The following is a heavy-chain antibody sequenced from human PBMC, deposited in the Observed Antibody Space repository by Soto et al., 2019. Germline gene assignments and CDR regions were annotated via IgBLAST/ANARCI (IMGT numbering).Heavy chain of an antibody. CDR2: ISGSGGST. CDR1: GFTFSSYA. CDR3: AIVGYCSGGSCFPKRTDFAY. J-gene: IGHJ4*02. V-gene: IGHV3-23*01. D-gene: IGHD2-15*01. Sequence: EVQLLESGGGLVQPGGSLRLSCAASGFTFSSYAMSWVRQAPGKGLEWVSAISGSGGSTYYADSVKGRFTISRDNSKNTLYLQMNSLRAEDTAVYYCAIVGYCSGGSCFPKRTDFAYWGQGTLVTVSS.